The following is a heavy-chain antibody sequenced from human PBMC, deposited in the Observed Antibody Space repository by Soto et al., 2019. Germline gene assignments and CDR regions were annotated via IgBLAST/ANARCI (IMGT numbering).Heavy chain of an antibody. V-gene: IGHV3-23*01. Sequence: GGSLRLSCAASGFTFNDYAMSWVRQAPGKGLEWVAHISSSGFATNYADSVKGRITISRDNPKNTLYLQIHSLRVEDTAVYYCAKARPSGGYYYVEALDIWGQGRMVTVSS. CDR3: AKARPSGGYYYVEALDI. CDR1: GFTFNDYA. D-gene: IGHD3-22*01. CDR2: ISSSGFAT. J-gene: IGHJ3*02.